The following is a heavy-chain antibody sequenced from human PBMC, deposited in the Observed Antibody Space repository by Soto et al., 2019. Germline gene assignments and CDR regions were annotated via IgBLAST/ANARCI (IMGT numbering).Heavy chain of an antibody. J-gene: IGHJ4*02. D-gene: IGHD6-13*01. CDR1: GSTFSDYY. CDR3: ARVFRSWYHARERDDY. Sequence: GGSLRLSCAASGSTFSDYYMSWIRQAPGKGLEWVSYISSSSSYTNYADSVKGRFTISRDNAKNSLYLQMNSLRAEDTAVYYCARVFRSWYHARERDDYWGQGTLVTVSS. V-gene: IGHV3-11*06. CDR2: ISSSSSYT.